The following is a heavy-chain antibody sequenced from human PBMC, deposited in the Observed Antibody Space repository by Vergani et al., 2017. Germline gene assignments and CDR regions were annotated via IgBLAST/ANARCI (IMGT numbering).Heavy chain of an antibody. V-gene: IGHV3-30*18. J-gene: IGHJ4*02. CDR3: ANNHRAWFASGARGSPAYY. D-gene: IGHD3-9*01. Sequence: QVQLVESGGGVVQPGRSLRLSCAASGFTFSSYGMHWVRQAPGKGLEWVAVISYDGSNKYYADSVKGRFTISRDNSKNTLYLQMNSLRAEDTAVYYCANNHRAWFASGARGSPAYYWGQGTLVTVSS. CDR2: ISYDGSNK. CDR1: GFTFSSYG.